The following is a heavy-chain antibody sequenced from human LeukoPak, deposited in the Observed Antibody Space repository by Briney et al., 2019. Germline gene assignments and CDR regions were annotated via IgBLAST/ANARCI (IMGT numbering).Heavy chain of an antibody. D-gene: IGHD3-10*01. CDR3: ANGAFDY. V-gene: IGHV3-9*01. CDR2: ISWNSGSI. Sequence: PGGSLRLSCAASGSTFDDYAMHWVRQAPGKGLEWVSGISWNSGSIGYADSVKGRFTISRDNAKNSLYLQMNSLRAEDTALYYCANGAFDYWGQGTLVTVSS. J-gene: IGHJ4*02. CDR1: GSTFDDYA.